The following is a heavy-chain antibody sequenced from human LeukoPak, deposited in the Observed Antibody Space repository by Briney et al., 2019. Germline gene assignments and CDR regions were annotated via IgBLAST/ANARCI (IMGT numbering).Heavy chain of an antibody. Sequence: SLRLSCAASGFTFDDYAMHWVRQAPGKGLEWVSGISWNSGSIGYADSVKGRFTISRDNAKNSLYLQMNGLRAEDTALYYCAKGLEQWELLRIFGYYYGMDVWGQGTTVTVSS. J-gene: IGHJ6*02. CDR2: ISWNSGSI. CDR1: GFTFDDYA. V-gene: IGHV3-9*01. CDR3: AKGLEQWELLRIFGYYYGMDV. D-gene: IGHD1-26*01.